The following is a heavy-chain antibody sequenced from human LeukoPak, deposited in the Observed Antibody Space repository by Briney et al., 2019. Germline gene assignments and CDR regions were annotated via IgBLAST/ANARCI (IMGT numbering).Heavy chain of an antibody. Sequence: PGGSLRPSCAASGFTFSSYAMHWVRQAPGKGREWVAVISYDGSNKYYADSVKGRFTISRDNSKNTLYLQMNSLRAEDTAVYYCARQEYSSSSGAFDIWGQGTMVTVSS. CDR3: ARQEYSSSSGAFDI. J-gene: IGHJ3*02. D-gene: IGHD6-6*01. CDR2: ISYDGSNK. CDR1: GFTFSSYA. V-gene: IGHV3-30-3*01.